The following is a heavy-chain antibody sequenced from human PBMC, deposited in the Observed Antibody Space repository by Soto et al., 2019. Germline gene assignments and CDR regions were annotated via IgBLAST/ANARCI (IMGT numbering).Heavy chain of an antibody. V-gene: IGHV3-15*01. CDR1: GFNFKDAW. Sequence: GGSLRLSCAASGFNFKDAWMTWVRQAPGKGLEWVGRIKSKIDDGTIHYAAPVQGRFTISRDDSKNTLYLQMSSQKTDDAAVYYCLRGVVNAYHYNYMDVWGKGTTVTVSS. CDR2: IKSKIDDGTI. D-gene: IGHD2-15*01. J-gene: IGHJ6*03. CDR3: LRGVVNAYHYNYMDV.